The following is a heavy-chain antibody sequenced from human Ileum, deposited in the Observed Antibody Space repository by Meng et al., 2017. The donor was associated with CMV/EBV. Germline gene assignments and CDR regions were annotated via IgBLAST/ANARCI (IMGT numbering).Heavy chain of an antibody. CDR3: AKGVTSTSPYRSFDI. D-gene: IGHD2/OR15-2a*01. V-gene: IGHV3-23*01. CDR2: INDSGGRT. CDR1: GFGFSNFA. J-gene: IGHJ3*02. Sequence: GESLKISCAASGFGFSNFAMGWVRQAPGKGLEWVSTINDSGGRTHYADSVKGRFTISRDTSKNTLYLQMNSLTADDTAVYYCAKGVTSTSPYRSFDILGQGTKVTVSS.